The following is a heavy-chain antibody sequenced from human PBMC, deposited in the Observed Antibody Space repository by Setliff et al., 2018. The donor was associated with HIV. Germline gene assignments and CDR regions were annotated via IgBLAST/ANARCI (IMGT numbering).Heavy chain of an antibody. J-gene: IGHJ2*01. Sequence: GALRLSCAASGFTVSTNYMNWVRQAPGKGLEWASVIYSDASSGSTYYADSVKGRFTISRDNSNNTLYLQMSSLRTEDTAVYYCARSGYFDLWGRGTLVTVSS. D-gene: IGHD3-3*01. CDR3: ARSGYFDL. CDR1: GFTVSTNY. V-gene: IGHV3-66*02. CDR2: IYSDASSGST.